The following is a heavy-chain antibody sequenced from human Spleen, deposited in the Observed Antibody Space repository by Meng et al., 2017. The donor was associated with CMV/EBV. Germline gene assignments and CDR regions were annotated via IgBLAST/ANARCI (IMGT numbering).Heavy chain of an antibody. D-gene: IGHD2-2*01. CDR3: ARQFCTSSSCYAGWFDP. J-gene: IGHJ5*02. CDR2: INPNSGGT. CDR1: GYTFIGYY. Sequence: ASVKVSCKASGYTFIGYYMHWVRQAPGQGLEWMGWINPNSGGTNYAQKFQGRVTMTRDTSISTAYMELSRLRSDDTALYYCARQFCTSSSCYAGWFDPWGPGTLVTSPQ. V-gene: IGHV1-2*02.